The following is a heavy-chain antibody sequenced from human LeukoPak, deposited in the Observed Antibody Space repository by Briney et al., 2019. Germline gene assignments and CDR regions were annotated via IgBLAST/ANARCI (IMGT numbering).Heavy chain of an antibody. CDR2: IYYSGST. D-gene: IGHD2-21*02. Sequence: PSEALSLTCAVYGGSFSGYYWSWIRQPPGKGLEWIGSIYYSGSTYYNPSLKSRVTISVDTSKNQFSLKLSSVTAADTAVYYCARDASYCGGDCYSDDAFDIWGQGTMVTVSS. V-gene: IGHV4-34*01. CDR1: GGSFSGYY. CDR3: ARDASYCGGDCYSDDAFDI. J-gene: IGHJ3*02.